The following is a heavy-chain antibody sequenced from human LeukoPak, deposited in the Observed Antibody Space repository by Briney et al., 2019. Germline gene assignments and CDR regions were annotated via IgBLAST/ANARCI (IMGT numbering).Heavy chain of an antibody. D-gene: IGHD2-15*01. Sequence: NPSQTLSLTCTVSGASIRSGDYYWSWIRQPPGKGLEWIGYIYDSGSTYYNPSLKSRITISVDTSENRFSLKLSSVTATGTAVYYCARDCSGGSCYGAFDIWGQGTMVTVSS. CDR2: IYDSGST. J-gene: IGHJ3*02. CDR1: GASIRSGDYY. V-gene: IGHV4-30-4*01. CDR3: ARDCSGGSCYGAFDI.